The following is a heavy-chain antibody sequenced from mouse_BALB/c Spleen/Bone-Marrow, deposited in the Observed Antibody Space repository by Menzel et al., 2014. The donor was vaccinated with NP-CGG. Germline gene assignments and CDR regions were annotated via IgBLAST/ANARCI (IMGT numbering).Heavy chain of an antibody. J-gene: IGHJ2*01. Sequence: QVQLQQSGPELVRPGVSVKLSCKGSGYTFTAYAMHWVKQSHAKSLEWIGLISTYSGNTHYNQNFKGKATMTVDKSSSTAYMKLARLTSEDSAIYYCARNFCGSSYFDYWGRGTTLTVSS. D-gene: IGHD1-1*01. V-gene: IGHV1-67*01. CDR2: ISTYSGNT. CDR3: ARNFCGSSYFDY. CDR1: GYTFTAYA.